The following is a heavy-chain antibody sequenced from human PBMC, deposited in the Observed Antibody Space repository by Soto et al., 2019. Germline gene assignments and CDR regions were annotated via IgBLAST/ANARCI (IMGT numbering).Heavy chain of an antibody. CDR2: INSDGSRT. D-gene: IGHD3-22*01. J-gene: IGHJ4*02. CDR3: ERGDGDYFDGHGSPGRH. Sequence: EVQLVESGGGIVQPGGSLRLSCAASGFTFSSYWMHWVRQAPGKGLVWVSRINSDGSRTSYADSAKGRFTISRDNAKNRVYLQRNSLRAEGTAVYCCERGDGDYFDGHGSPGRHWGRGTLVTVSS. CDR1: GFTFSSYW. V-gene: IGHV3-74*01.